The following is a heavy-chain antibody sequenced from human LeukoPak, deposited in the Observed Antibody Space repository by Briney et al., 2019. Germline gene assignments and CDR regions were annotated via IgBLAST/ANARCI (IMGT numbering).Heavy chain of an antibody. Sequence: ASVKVSCKASGGTFSSYAISWVRQAPGQGLEWMGWINPNSGGTNYAQKFQGRVTMTRDTSISTACMELSRLRSDDTAVYYCAREVPYDSSRYYQPFDYWGQGTLVTVSS. CDR2: INPNSGGT. CDR3: AREVPYDSSRYYQPFDY. V-gene: IGHV1-2*02. J-gene: IGHJ4*02. CDR1: GGTFSSYA. D-gene: IGHD3-22*01.